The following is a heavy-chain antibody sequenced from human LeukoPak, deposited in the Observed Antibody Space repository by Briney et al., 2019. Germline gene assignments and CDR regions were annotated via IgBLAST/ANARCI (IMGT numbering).Heavy chain of an antibody. CDR1: GFTFTSSA. Sequence: ASVKVSCKASGFTFTSSAMQWVRQARGQRLEWIGWIVVGSGNTNYAQKFQERVTITRDMSTGTAYMELSSLRSEDTAVYYCAADPSYGSGSYRGRNWFDPWGQGTLVTVSS. J-gene: IGHJ5*02. CDR2: IVVGSGNT. D-gene: IGHD3-10*01. CDR3: AADPSYGSGSYRGRNWFDP. V-gene: IGHV1-58*02.